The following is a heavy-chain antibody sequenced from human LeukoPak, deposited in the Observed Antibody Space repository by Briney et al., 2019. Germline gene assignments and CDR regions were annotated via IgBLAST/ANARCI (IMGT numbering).Heavy chain of an antibody. CDR2: VTNSGGST. CDR3: AKDPFRCSGGSCYA. J-gene: IGHJ4*02. V-gene: IGHV3-23*01. Sequence: GGSLRLSCAASGFTFSSYAMCWVRQAPGKGLAWVSVVTNSGGSTYYADSVKGRFTISRDNSKNTLYLQMNSLRAEDTAVYYCAKDPFRCSGGSCYAWGQGTLVTVSS. CDR1: GFTFSSYA. D-gene: IGHD2-15*01.